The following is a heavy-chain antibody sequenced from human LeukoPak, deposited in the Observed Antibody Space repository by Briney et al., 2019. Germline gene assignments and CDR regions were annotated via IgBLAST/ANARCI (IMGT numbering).Heavy chain of an antibody. Sequence: PSQTLSLTCAVSGGSISSGGYSWSWIRQPPGKGLEWIGYIYHSGSTYYNPSLKSRVTISVDTSKNQFSLRLSSVTAADTAVYYCARKAYCGGDCFETFDYWGQGTLVTVSS. J-gene: IGHJ4*02. CDR1: GGSISSGGYS. V-gene: IGHV4-30-2*05. D-gene: IGHD2-21*02. CDR2: IYHSGST. CDR3: ARKAYCGGDCFETFDY.